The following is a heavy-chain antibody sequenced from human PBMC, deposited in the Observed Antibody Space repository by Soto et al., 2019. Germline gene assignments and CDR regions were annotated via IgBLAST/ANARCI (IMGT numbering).Heavy chain of an antibody. J-gene: IGHJ6*02. Sequence: SETLSLTCAVYGGSFSGYYWSWIRQPPGKGLEWIGEINHSGSTNYNPSLKSRATISVDTSKNQFSLKLSSATAADTAVYYCARGPRSSSSWYYYGMDVWGQGTTVTVSS. CDR2: INHSGST. V-gene: IGHV4-34*01. CDR3: ARGPRSSSSWYYYGMDV. D-gene: IGHD6-6*01. CDR1: GGSFSGYY.